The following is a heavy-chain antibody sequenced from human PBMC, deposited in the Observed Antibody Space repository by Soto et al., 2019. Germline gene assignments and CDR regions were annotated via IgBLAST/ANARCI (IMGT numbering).Heavy chain of an antibody. V-gene: IGHV1-46*01. CDR3: ARVPYDTTGYYAF. CDR1: GFTFTTYY. CDR2: IDPSGGST. J-gene: IGHJ4*02. D-gene: IGHD3-22*01. Sequence: QVRLVQSGAEVKKPGASVSISCKTSGFTFTTYYIHWVRQAPGHGLEWMGMIDPSGGSTTYAQKFQRRITMPSDMSTSTVYMELSSLRSEDTAVYYCARVPYDTTGYYAFWGQGTLVTVSS.